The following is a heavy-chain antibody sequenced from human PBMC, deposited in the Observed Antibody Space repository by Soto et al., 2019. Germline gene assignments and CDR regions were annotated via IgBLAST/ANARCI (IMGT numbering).Heavy chain of an antibody. J-gene: IGHJ4*02. CDR2: IYWDDDK. V-gene: IGHV2-5*02. CDR1: GFSLNTYGVG. CDR3: AHRPVFSMSFDY. Sequence: SGPTLANPTQPLTLTCTFSGFSLNTYGVGVAWVRQPPGKALEWLALIYWDDDKRFSPSLETRLTITKDTSKNHVVLTMTNMDPVDTGTYYCAHRPVFSMSFDYWGQGALVTVSS. D-gene: IGHD3-22*01.